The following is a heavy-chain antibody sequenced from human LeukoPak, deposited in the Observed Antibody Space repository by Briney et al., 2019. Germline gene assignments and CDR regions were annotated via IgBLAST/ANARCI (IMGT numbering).Heavy chain of an antibody. CDR2: IYYSGST. V-gene: IGHV4-39*01. J-gene: IGHJ4*02. Sequence: PSETLSLTCTVSGGSISSSSYYWGWIRQPPGKGLEWIGSIYYSGSTYYNLSLKSRVTISVDTSKNQFSLKLSSVTAADTAVYYCARRSSLTPFDYWGQGTLVTVSS. CDR1: GGSISSSSYY. D-gene: IGHD4-23*01. CDR3: ARRSSLTPFDY.